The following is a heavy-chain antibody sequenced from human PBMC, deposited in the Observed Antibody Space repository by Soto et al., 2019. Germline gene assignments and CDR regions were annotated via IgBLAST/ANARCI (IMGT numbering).Heavy chain of an antibody. CDR3: EHTHPSSFDY. V-gene: IGHV2-5*02. J-gene: IGHJ4*02. Sequence: QITLKESGPTLVKPTQTLTLTCTFSGFSLSTSGVGVGWIRQPPGKALEWLALIHWDDDKRYSPSLKSRLTTRKDTSKNQLALTMTNMDPVDTATYYSEHTHPSSFDYWGQGTLVTVSS. CDR1: GFSLSTSGVG. CDR2: IHWDDDK.